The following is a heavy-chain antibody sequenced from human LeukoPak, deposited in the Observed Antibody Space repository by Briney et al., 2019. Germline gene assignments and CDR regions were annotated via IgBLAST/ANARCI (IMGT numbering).Heavy chain of an antibody. Sequence: PSQTLSLTCTVSGGSISSGSYYWSWIRQPAWKGLEWVGRIYTSGSTNYNPSLKSRVTISVDTSKNQFSLKLSSVTAADTAVYYCAREVRYSDGQRTYFDYWGQGTLVTVSS. V-gene: IGHV4-61*02. CDR3: AREVRYSDGQRTYFDY. CDR2: IYTSGST. CDR1: GGSISSGSYY. D-gene: IGHD5-18*01. J-gene: IGHJ4*02.